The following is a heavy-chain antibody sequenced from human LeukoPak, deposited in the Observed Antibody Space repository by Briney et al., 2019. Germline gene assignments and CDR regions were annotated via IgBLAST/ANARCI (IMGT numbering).Heavy chain of an antibody. V-gene: IGHV4-30-2*01. CDR3: ARAAEDERGYYFDY. CDR2: IYHSGST. J-gene: IGHJ4*02. Sequence: SETLSLTCAVSGGSISSGGYSWSWIRQPPGKGLEWIGYIYHSGSTNYNPSLKSRVTISVDTSKNQFSLKLSSVTAADTAVYYCARAAEDERGYYFDYWGQGTLVTVSS. CDR1: GGSISSGGYS. D-gene: IGHD3-10*01.